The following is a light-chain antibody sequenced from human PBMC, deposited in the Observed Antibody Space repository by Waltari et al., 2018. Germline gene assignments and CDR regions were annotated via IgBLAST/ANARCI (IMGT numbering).Light chain of an antibody. V-gene: IGKV1-39*01. CDR1: QSISVY. CDR2: DAS. CDR3: QQSYSTPAT. J-gene: IGKJ5*01. Sequence: DIQMTQSPSSLSASVGDRITITCWAGQSISVYLNWYQQRPGKAPKLLIYDASTLQSGVPSRFSGSGSGTDLTLTISSLQPEDFATYYCQQSYSTPATFGQGTRLEIK.